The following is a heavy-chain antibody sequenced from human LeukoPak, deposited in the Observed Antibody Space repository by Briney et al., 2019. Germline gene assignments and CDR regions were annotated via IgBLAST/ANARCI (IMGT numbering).Heavy chain of an antibody. D-gene: IGHD3-10*01. CDR2: IYYSGST. Sequence: SETLSLTCTVSGGSISSSTYYWGWLRQPPGKGLEWIGNIYYSGSTYYNPSLESRVTISVHTSKNQFSLKLSSVTAADTAVYYCARGGYYGSGNDFRFDPWGQGTLVTVSS. CDR3: ARGGYYGSGNDFRFDP. CDR1: GGSISSSTYY. J-gene: IGHJ5*02. V-gene: IGHV4-39*07.